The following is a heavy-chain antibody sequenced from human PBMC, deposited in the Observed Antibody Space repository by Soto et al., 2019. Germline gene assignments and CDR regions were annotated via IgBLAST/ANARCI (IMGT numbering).Heavy chain of an antibody. J-gene: IGHJ4*02. CDR1: GYSFSKFW. D-gene: IGHD6-13*01. CDR3: ARSSSSWPLDY. V-gene: IGHV5-51*01. Sequence: GESLKISCEGSGYSFSKFWIAWVRQTPGKGLEWMGIIYPGDSDVTYSPSFQGQVIISADNSISTAYLQWNTLKASDSAMYYCARSSSSWPLDYWGQGTLVTVSS. CDR2: IYPGDSDV.